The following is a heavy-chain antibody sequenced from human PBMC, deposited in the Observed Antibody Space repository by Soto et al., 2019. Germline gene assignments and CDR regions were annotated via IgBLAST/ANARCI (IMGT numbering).Heavy chain of an antibody. CDR1: GGSISSGGYY. CDR3: ARDHGFGSGSYFMPGAFDI. V-gene: IGHV4-31*03. CDR2: IYYSGST. J-gene: IGHJ3*02. Sequence: SETLSLTCTVSGGSISSGGYYWSWIRQHPGKGHEWIGYIYYSGSTYYNPSLKSRVTISVDTSKNQFSLKLSSVTAADTAVYYCARDHGFGSGSYFMPGAFDIWGQGTMVTVSS. D-gene: IGHD3-10*01.